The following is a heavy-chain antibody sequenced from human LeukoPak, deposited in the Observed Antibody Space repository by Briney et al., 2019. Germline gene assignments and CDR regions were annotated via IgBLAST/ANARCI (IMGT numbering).Heavy chain of an antibody. CDR2: IYHSGST. V-gene: IGHV4-38-2*01. CDR1: GYSISSGYY. D-gene: IGHD4-17*01. Sequence: SETLSLTCAVSGYSISSGYYWGWIRQPPGKGLEWIGNIYHSGSTYYNPSLKSRVTISVDTSKNQFSLKLSSVTAADTAVYYCASLTTWVDYWGQGTLVTVSS. CDR3: ASLTTWVDY. J-gene: IGHJ4*02.